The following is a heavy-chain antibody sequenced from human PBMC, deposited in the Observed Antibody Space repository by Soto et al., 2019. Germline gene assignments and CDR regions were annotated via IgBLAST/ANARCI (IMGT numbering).Heavy chain of an antibody. CDR1: GYSFTSYW. D-gene: IGHD2-2*01. V-gene: IGHV5-51*01. Sequence: GESLKISCKGSGYSFTSYWIGWVRQMPGKGLEWMGIIYPGDSDTRYSPSFQGQVTISADKSISTAYLQWSSLKASDTAMYYCATHRDCSSTSCYDLLFDYWGQGTLVTVSS. CDR2: IYPGDSDT. J-gene: IGHJ4*02. CDR3: ATHRDCSSTSCYDLLFDY.